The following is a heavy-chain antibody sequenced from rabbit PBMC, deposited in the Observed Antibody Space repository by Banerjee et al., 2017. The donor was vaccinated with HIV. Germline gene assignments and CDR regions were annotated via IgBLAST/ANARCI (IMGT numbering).Heavy chain of an antibody. Sequence: QEQLEESGGDLVKPEGSLTLTCTASGFSFSSSYYMCWVRQAPGKGLEWIACIYTGSSGSTWYASWAKGRFTISKTSSTTVTLQMTSLTAADTATYFCARDVLAYSLVAYALNLWGPGTLVTVS. CDR2: IYTGSSGST. J-gene: IGHJ4*01. D-gene: IGHD6-1*01. CDR1: GFSFSSSYY. V-gene: IGHV1S45*01. CDR3: ARDVLAYSLVAYALNL.